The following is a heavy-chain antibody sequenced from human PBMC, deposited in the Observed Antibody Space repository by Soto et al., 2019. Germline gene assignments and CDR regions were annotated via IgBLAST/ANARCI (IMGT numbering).Heavy chain of an antibody. D-gene: IGHD1-1*01. Sequence: QVQLVQSGAEVKKPGASVKVSCKASGYTFSTYGFSWVRQAPGQGLEWMGWIGADNGDTNYAQNFQGRVTMTTDTYTTTSYMELRSLTSDETAVYLWARDWKGAEGFDPWGQGTLVTVSS. CDR2: IGADNGDT. CDR1: GYTFSTYG. J-gene: IGHJ5*02. V-gene: IGHV1-18*01. CDR3: ARDWKGAEGFDP.